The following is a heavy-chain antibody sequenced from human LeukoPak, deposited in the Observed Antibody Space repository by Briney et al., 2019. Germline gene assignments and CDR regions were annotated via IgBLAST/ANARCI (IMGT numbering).Heavy chain of an antibody. V-gene: IGHV3-30*02. D-gene: IGHD2-15*01. J-gene: IGHJ5*02. CDR3: AKDQDSGGSLAPFDP. Sequence: PGGSLRLSCAASGFTFSSYGMHWVRQAPAKGLGWVACIRYDGSNKYYADSVKGRFTISRDNSKNTLYLQMNSLRAEDTAVYYCAKDQDSGGSLAPFDPWGQGTLVTVSS. CDR2: IRYDGSNK. CDR1: GFTFSSYG.